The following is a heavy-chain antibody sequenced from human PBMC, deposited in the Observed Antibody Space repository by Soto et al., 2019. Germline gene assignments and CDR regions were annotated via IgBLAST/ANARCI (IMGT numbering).Heavy chain of an antibody. Sequence: QVQLQESGPGLVKPSETLSLTCAVSGGSISSHYWNWVRQTPGKGLEWIGCIYFTGSTIYNPSLESRVTMSVDTSKNQFSLRLSSVTAADTAVYYCASFPGNPGRDSSAIFDSWGQGTLVTVSS. CDR2: IYFTGST. CDR3: ASFPGNPGRDSSAIFDS. CDR1: GGSISSHY. V-gene: IGHV4-59*08. D-gene: IGHD3-22*01. J-gene: IGHJ4*02.